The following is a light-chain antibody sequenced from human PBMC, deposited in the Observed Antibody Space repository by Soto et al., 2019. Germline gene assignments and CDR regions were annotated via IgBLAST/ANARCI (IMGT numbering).Light chain of an antibody. J-gene: IGKJ3*01. CDR3: HEFGNSPFT. CDR2: SPS. V-gene: IGKV3-20*01. Sequence: VLTQSPGALSLSPGESATLSCSSSQTVRGNYFAWYQQIPGQPPRLLVYSPSARAAGVPDRFTGSGSRTDLNLTISRVAPEDFGLYYCHEFGNSPFTFGPGTRVSLK. CDR1: QTVRGNY.